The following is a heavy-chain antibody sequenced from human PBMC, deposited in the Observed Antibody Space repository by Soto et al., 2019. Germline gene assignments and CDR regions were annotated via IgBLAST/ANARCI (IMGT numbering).Heavy chain of an antibody. D-gene: IGHD6-13*01. CDR3: TSTYSTNWYAGN. CDR2: IGGTGART. CDR1: GFAFSFYA. V-gene: IGHV3-23*01. J-gene: IGHJ4*02. Sequence: VGSLRLSCAGSGFAFSFYAMTWVRQAPGKGLEWVSGIGGTGARTHYADSVKARFSISRDNSKNTLYLQMNSLRAEDTGVYYCTSTYSTNWYAGNWGQGTLVTVSS.